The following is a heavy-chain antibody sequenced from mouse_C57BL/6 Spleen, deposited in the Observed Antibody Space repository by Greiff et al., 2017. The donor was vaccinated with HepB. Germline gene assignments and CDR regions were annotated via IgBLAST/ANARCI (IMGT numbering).Heavy chain of an antibody. D-gene: IGHD2-5*01. CDR1: GYAFSSSW. CDR3: ARWSKDYFDY. Sequence: VQLQQSGPELVKPGASVKISCKASGYAFSSSWMNWVKQRPGKGLEWIGRIYPGDGDTNYNGKFKGKATLTADKSSSTAYMQLSSLTSEDSAVYFCARWSKDYFDYWGQGTTLTVSS. J-gene: IGHJ2*01. V-gene: IGHV1-82*01. CDR2: IYPGDGDT.